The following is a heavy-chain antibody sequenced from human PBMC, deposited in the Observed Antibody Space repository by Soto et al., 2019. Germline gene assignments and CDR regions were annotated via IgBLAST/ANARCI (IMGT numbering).Heavy chain of an antibody. CDR1: EFTFSTYA. J-gene: IGHJ4*02. CDR3: ARDPGTGGDVVRPHY. V-gene: IGHV3-23*01. Sequence: PGGSLRLSCAASEFTFSTYAMSWVRQAPGKGLEWVSRISGRNDNTFFADSVKGRFTISRDTSRNTLYLQLNSLRVEDTAVYYCARDPGTGGDVVRPHYWGRGTLVTVSS. D-gene: IGHD1-1*01. CDR2: ISGRNDNT.